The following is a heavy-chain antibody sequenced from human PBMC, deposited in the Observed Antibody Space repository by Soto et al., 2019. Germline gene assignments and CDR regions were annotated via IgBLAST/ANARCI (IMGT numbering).Heavy chain of an antibody. J-gene: IGHJ4*02. D-gene: IGHD6-13*01. CDR2: IYPGDSDT. CDR1: GYSFTTYW. V-gene: IGHV5-51*01. CDR3: ARQAFPGPIIAATGVHDC. Sequence: GESLKISCKGSGYSFTTYWIGWVRQMPGKGLEWMGIIYPGDSDTRYSPSFQGQVTISAGRSISTAYLQWSSLKASDTAMYYCARQAFPGPIIAATGVHDCWGQGTLVTVSS.